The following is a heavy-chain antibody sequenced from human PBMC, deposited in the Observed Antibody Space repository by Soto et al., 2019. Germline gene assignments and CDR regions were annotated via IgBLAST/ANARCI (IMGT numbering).Heavy chain of an antibody. CDR2: VSGYNGNT. Sequence: QAQLVQSGGEVRKPGASVKVSCQASGYTFTNYGISWVRQAPGQGLEWMGWVSGYNGNTNYAQKLRGRITMTIDTSASTAYMELRTLRSDDTAVYYCARDEGSHGFDSWGQGTLVAASS. D-gene: IGHD6-13*01. CDR3: ARDEGSHGFDS. V-gene: IGHV1-18*04. J-gene: IGHJ4*02. CDR1: GYTFTNYG.